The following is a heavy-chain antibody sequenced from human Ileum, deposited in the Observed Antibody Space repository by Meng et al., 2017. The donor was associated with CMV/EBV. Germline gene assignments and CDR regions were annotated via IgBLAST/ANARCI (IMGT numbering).Heavy chain of an antibody. J-gene: IGHJ4*03. Sequence: SCAASGFTFNSYSMHWVRQAPGKGLEWVAVVSYDETTRYYADSVKGRFTISRDNSKNTLYLQMNSLRAEDTAVYSCARVGDPLRYIDWSLDYWGHGTRVTVSS. CDR3: ARVGDPLRYIDWSLDY. CDR2: VSYDETTR. V-gene: IGHV3-30*04. D-gene: IGHD3-9*01. CDR1: GFTFNSYS.